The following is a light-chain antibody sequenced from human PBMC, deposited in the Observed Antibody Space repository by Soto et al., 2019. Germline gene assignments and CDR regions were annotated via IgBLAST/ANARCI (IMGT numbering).Light chain of an antibody. CDR2: DNN. V-gene: IGLV1-51*01. Sequence: QSVLTQPPSVSAAPGQKVTISCSGSSSNIGSNYVSWYQQLPGTAPKLLINDNNKRSSGIPDRFSGSKSGTSATLGITGLQTGDEADYYCGTWDSSLSAVVFGGGTKLTVL. CDR3: GTWDSSLSAVV. CDR1: SSNIGSNY. J-gene: IGLJ2*01.